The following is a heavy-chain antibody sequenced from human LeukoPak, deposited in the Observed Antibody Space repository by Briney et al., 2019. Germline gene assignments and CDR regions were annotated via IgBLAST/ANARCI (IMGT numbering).Heavy chain of an antibody. V-gene: IGHV5-51*01. CDR2: IYPGDSDT. CDR3: ARHTGEGSHFQH. Sequence: GESLKISCKASGYTFTNYWIGWVRQITGKGLEWMGIIYPGDSDTRYSPSFRGQVIISADKSIRTAYLQWTSLKASDTAMYYCARHTGEGSHFQHWGQGSLVTVSS. D-gene: IGHD3-16*01. CDR1: GYTFTNYW. J-gene: IGHJ1*01.